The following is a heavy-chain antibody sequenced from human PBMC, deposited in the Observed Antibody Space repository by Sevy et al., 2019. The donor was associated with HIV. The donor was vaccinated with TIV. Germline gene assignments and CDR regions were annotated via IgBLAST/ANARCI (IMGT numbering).Heavy chain of an antibody. CDR1: GFLFRNYG. V-gene: IGHV3-33*01. D-gene: IGHD5-18*01. CDR2: IWYDGSNK. J-gene: IGHJ4*02. Sequence: GGSLRLSCAVSGFLFRNYGMHWVRQAPGKGLEWVAVIWYDGSNKNYADSVKGRLPISRDNSKNMWYLEMDSLGVEDTAVYYCARHKTAMENIDYWGQGTLVTVSS. CDR3: ARHKTAMENIDY.